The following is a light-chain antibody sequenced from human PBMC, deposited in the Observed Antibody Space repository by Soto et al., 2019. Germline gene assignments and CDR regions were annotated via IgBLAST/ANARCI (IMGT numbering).Light chain of an antibody. J-gene: IGKJ3*01. CDR2: GAS. V-gene: IGKV3-15*01. CDR3: QQYNNWPPFS. Sequence: EIGMTHSPATLSVSAGERATLSFGASQSISSNLAWYQQKNGQTPRLLIYGASTRAAGIPARFSGSGSATDFTLTISSLQSEDFAVYYCQQYNNWPPFSFGPGTKVDIK. CDR1: QSISSN.